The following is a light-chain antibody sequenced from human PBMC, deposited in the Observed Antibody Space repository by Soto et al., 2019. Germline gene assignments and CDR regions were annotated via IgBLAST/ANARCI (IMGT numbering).Light chain of an antibody. Sequence: DIQMTQSPSSLSASIGDRVTITCRASHNIGNYLNWYQQKPGKAPKVLIYATSKLHNGVPSRFSGGGSGTDFTLTISSLQPEEFATFSCHQSYTTPTFGQGTKVEVK. CDR2: ATS. CDR1: HNIGNY. CDR3: HQSYTTPT. V-gene: IGKV1-39*01. J-gene: IGKJ1*01.